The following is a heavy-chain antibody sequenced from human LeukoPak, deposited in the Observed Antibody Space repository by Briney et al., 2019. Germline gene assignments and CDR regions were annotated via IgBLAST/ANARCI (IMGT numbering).Heavy chain of an antibody. CDR3: AVARSGSYYIDY. Sequence: PSETLSLTCAVSGGSISSGGYSWSWIRQPPGKGLEWIGYIYHSGSTYYNPSLKSRVTISVDRSKNQFSLKLSSVTAADTAVYYCAVARSGSYYIDYWGQGTLVTVSS. J-gene: IGHJ4*02. D-gene: IGHD3-10*01. CDR1: GGSISSGGYS. V-gene: IGHV4-30-2*01. CDR2: IYHSGST.